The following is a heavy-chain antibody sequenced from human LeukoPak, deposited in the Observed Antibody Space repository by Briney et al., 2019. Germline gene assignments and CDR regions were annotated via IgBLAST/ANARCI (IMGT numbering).Heavy chain of an antibody. CDR3: AKRTGRDTREY. CDR1: GFTFSNYA. D-gene: IGHD5-18*01. V-gene: IGHV3-30*04. Sequence: GGSLRLSCVASGFTFSNYAMHWVRQAPGKGLEWVAVISYDGSNKYYADSVKGRFTISRDNSKNTLYLQMNSLRAEDTAVYYCAKRTGRDTREYWGQGTLITVSS. J-gene: IGHJ4*02. CDR2: ISYDGSNK.